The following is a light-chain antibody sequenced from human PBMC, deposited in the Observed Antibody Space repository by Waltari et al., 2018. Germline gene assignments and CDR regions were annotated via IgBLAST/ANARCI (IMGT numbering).Light chain of an antibody. CDR2: GAS. Sequence: DIQMTQSPSSVSASEGDRVTITCRASQAISGWLAWYQQKPGRAPKLLIYGASSLHSGVSSRFSGSGSGTDFTLTISSLQPEDFAIYYCQQATSLPLTFGGGTGVEIK. V-gene: IGKV1-12*01. J-gene: IGKJ4*01. CDR1: QAISGW. CDR3: QQATSLPLT.